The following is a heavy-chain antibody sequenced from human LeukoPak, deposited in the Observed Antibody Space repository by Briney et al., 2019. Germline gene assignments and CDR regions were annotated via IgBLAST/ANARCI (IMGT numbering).Heavy chain of an antibody. Sequence: SETLSLTCTVSGYSISSGYYWGWIRQPPGKGLEWIGSIYHSGSTYYNPSLKSRVTISVDTSKNQFSLKLSSVTAADTAVYYCANYYAYYYMDVWGKGTTVTISS. J-gene: IGHJ6*03. CDR1: GYSISSGYY. CDR3: ANYYAYYYMDV. V-gene: IGHV4-38-2*02. CDR2: IYHSGST.